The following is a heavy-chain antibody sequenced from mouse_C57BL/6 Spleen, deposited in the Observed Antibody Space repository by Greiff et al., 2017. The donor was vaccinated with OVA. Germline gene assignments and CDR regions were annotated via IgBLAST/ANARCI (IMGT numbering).Heavy chain of an antibody. V-gene: IGHV5-4*01. J-gene: IGHJ3*01. CDR2: ISDGGSYT. CDR3: ARDGELRLGFAY. D-gene: IGHD3-2*02. CDR1: GFTFSSYA. Sequence: DVMLVESGGGLVKPGGSLKLSCAASGFTFSSYAMSWVRQTPEKRLEWVATISDGGSYTYYPDNVKGRFTISRDNAKNNLYLQMSHLKSEDTAMYYCARDGELRLGFAYWGQGTLVTVSA.